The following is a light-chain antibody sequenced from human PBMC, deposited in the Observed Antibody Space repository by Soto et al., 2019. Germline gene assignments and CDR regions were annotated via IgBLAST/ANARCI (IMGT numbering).Light chain of an antibody. Sequence: EIVLTQSPATLSLSPGERATLSFMASQSVSTYLAWYQQKPGQAPRLLIYDASNRATGVPARFSGSGSGTEFTLTISSLEPEDFVVYYCQQRSNWPLVTFGGGTKVDIK. CDR3: QQRSNWPLVT. CDR1: QSVSTY. J-gene: IGKJ4*01. V-gene: IGKV3-11*01. CDR2: DAS.